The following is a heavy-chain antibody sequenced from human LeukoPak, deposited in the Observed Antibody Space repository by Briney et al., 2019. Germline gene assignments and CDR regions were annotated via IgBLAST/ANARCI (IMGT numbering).Heavy chain of an antibody. V-gene: IGHV3-21*01. CDR1: GFTFSSYS. J-gene: IGHJ6*03. CDR2: ISSSSSYI. Sequence: GGSLRLSCAASGFTFSSYSMNWVRQAPGKGLEWVSSISSSSSYIYYADSVKGRFTISRDNSKNTLYLQMNSLRAEDTAVYYCARGNHWDCSSTSCYEDYYYYMDVWGKGTTVTISS. CDR3: ARGNHWDCSSTSCYEDYYYYMDV. D-gene: IGHD2-2*01.